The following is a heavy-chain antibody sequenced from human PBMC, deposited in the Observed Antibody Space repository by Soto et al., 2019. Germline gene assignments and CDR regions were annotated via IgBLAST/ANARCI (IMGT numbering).Heavy chain of an antibody. D-gene: IGHD6-19*01. CDR1: GSSIIGYY. CDR3: ARGVAGSGLNWFNP. V-gene: IGHV4-59*12. Sequence: SETLSLTCTFSGSSIIGYYWTWIRQSPERGLEWIGYIHYSGSANYNPSLNSRLTMSVDRSKSQFSMKLASVTAADTAVYYCARGVAGSGLNWFNPMGQGTRGTVSS. J-gene: IGHJ5*02. CDR2: IHYSGSA.